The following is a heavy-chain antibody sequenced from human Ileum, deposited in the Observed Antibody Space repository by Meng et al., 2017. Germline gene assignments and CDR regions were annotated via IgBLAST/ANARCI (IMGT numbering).Heavy chain of an antibody. CDR3: ARDKPHNWFDP. Sequence: VDVVDSGGGLVQPGWSMTLSCGASGFTFRSYWMHWVRQAPGKGLVWVARINTDGSDTRYADSVKGRFTISRDNAQNMVYLQMNSLRAEDTAVYYCARDKPHNWFDPWGQGTLVTVSS. J-gene: IGHJ5*02. CDR2: INTDGSDT. V-gene: IGHV3-74*01. CDR1: GFTFRSYW.